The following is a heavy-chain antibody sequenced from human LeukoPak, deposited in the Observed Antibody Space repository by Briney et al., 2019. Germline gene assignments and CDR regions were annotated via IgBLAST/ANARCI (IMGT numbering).Heavy chain of an antibody. V-gene: IGHV2-5*02. Sequence: SGPTLVKPTQTLTLTCTFSGFSLRTSGVGVGWIRQPPGKALEWLALIYWDDDKRYSPSLRSRLTITKDTSKNQVVLTMTNMDPVDTATHYCALSPDTVMAFDYWGRGTLVTVSS. CDR2: IYWDDDK. CDR1: GFSLRTSGVG. J-gene: IGHJ4*02. D-gene: IGHD5-18*01. CDR3: ALSPDTVMAFDY.